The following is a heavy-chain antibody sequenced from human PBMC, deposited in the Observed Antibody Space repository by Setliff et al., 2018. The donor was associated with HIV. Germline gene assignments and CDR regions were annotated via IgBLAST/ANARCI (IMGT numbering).Heavy chain of an antibody. Sequence: SETLSLTCTLAGGSISRSNYVWGWIRQSPGKGLEWIGSIYYSGTTYYNPSLKSRVTVSIDTSKNQFSLEMTSMTAADTAVYYCARTGSSTSWGVYHYYYMDIWGKGTTVTVSS. J-gene: IGHJ6*03. CDR2: IYYSGTT. D-gene: IGHD3-10*01. CDR1: GGSISRSNYV. CDR3: ARTGSSTSWGVYHYYYMDI. V-gene: IGHV4-39*01.